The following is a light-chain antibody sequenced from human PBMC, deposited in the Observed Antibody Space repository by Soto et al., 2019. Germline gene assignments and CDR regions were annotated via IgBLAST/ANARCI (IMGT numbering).Light chain of an antibody. Sequence: QSALTQPPSVSGAPGQRITLSCIGSSSNIGADYDVHWYQQLPGTAPKLLIYGNINRPSGVPDRFSGSKSGASAALAITGLQAEDEADYYCCSYAGSPRYVLGTGTKVTVL. V-gene: IGLV1-40*03. J-gene: IGLJ1*01. CDR2: GNI. CDR3: CSYAGSPRYV. CDR1: SSNIGADYD.